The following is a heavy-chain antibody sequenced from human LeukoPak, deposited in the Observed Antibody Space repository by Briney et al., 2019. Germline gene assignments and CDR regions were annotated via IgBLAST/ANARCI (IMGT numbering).Heavy chain of an antibody. D-gene: IGHD3-10*01. J-gene: IGHJ3*02. Sequence: GGSLRLSCAASGFTFSDYYMNWIRQAPGKGLEWVSYISHSGSAIYYADSVKGRFTISRDNAKNSLYLQMNSLRADDTAVYYCASAPGLDAFDIWGQGTMVTVSS. CDR3: ASAPGLDAFDI. CDR2: ISHSGSAI. V-gene: IGHV3-11*04. CDR1: GFTFSDYY.